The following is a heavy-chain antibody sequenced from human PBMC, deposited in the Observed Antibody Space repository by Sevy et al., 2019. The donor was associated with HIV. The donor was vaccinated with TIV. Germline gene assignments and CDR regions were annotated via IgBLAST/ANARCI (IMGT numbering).Heavy chain of an antibody. D-gene: IGHD6-19*01. CDR2: IIPILGTV. CDR3: ARGGGNGWYYFDY. Sequence: ASVKVSCKASGGTFSSYGISWVRQAPGQGLEWMGGIIPILGTVNNAQKFQGRVTITADESTKTAYMELSSLRSEDTAVYYCARGGGNGWYYFDYWRQETLVTVSS. CDR1: GGTFSSYG. J-gene: IGHJ4*02. V-gene: IGHV1-69*13.